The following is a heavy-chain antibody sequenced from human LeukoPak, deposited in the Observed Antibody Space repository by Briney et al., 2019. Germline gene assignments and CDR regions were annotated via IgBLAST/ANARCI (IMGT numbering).Heavy chain of an antibody. CDR1: GFTFSSYG. V-gene: IGHV3-30*19. Sequence: PGGSLRLSCAASGFTFSSYGMHWVRQAPGKGLEWVAVIWYDGSNKYYADSVQGRFTISRHNSENTLYLEMNSLRPEDTAVYYCARVGVGTVAGNYFDDWGQGTLVTVSS. D-gene: IGHD6-19*01. CDR2: IWYDGSNK. CDR3: ARVGVGTVAGNYFDD. J-gene: IGHJ4*02.